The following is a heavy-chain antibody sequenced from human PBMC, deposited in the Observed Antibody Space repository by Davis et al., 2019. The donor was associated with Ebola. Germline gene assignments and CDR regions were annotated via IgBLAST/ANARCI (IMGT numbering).Heavy chain of an antibody. D-gene: IGHD6-19*01. Sequence: GESLKISCAASGFTVSSNYMSWVRQAPGKGLEWVSVIYSGGSTYYADSVKGRFTISRDNSKNTLYLQMNSLRAGDTAVYYCARDKGSGWFDPWGQGTLVTVSS. J-gene: IGHJ5*02. CDR3: ARDKGSGWFDP. CDR1: GFTVSSNY. V-gene: IGHV3-66*01. CDR2: IYSGGST.